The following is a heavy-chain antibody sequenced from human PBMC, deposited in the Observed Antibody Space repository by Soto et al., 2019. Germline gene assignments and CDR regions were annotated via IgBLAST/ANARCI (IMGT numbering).Heavy chain of an antibody. CDR2: ISWNSGSI. CDR3: AKDLRRDYGDPRGSFDL. Sequence: EVQLVESGGGLVQPGRSLRLSCAASGFTFDDDAMHWVRQAPGKGLEWVSSISWNSGSIGYADSVKGRFTISRDNAKNSLYLQMNSLRAEDTALYYRAKDLRRDYGDPRGSFDLWGRGTLVTVSS. D-gene: IGHD4-17*01. CDR1: GFTFDDDA. V-gene: IGHV3-9*01. J-gene: IGHJ2*01.